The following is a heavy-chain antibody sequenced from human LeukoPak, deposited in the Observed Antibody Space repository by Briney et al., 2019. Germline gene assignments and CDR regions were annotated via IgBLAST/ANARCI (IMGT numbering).Heavy chain of an antibody. CDR2: INRSGLT. D-gene: IGHD5-24*01. Sequence: SETLSRTCAVYAASFSDYYWSWIRQPPGKGLEWIGEINRSGLTNYNPSLKSRVSISVDTSKNQFSLKLSSVTAADTAVYYCARRLQSASQNMDVWGKGTTVTVSS. V-gene: IGHV4-34*01. CDR1: AASFSDYY. J-gene: IGHJ6*03. CDR3: ARRLQSASQNMDV.